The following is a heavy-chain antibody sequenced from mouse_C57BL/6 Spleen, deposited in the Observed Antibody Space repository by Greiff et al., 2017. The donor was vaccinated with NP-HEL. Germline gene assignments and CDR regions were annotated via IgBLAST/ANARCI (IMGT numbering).Heavy chain of an antibody. D-gene: IGHD2-1*01. CDR3: ARAIYYGKGGYWYFDV. CDR1: GYSITSGYD. V-gene: IGHV3-1*01. Sequence: EVKVVESGPGMVKPSQSLSLTCTVTGYSITSGYDWHWIRHFPGNKLEWMGYISYSGSTNYNPSLKSRISITHDTSKNHFFLKLNSVTTEDTATYYCARAIYYGKGGYWYFDVWGTGTTVTVSS. CDR2: ISYSGST. J-gene: IGHJ1*03.